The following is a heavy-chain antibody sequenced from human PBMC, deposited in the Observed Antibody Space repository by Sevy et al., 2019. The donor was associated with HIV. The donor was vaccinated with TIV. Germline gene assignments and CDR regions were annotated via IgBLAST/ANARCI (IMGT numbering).Heavy chain of an antibody. Sequence: ASVKVPSKASGGTFSSYAISWVRQAPGQGLEWMGGIIPIFGTANYAQKFQGRVTITADESTSTAYMELSSLRSEDTAVYYCARVARDGYNLGLFDYWGQGTLVTVSS. D-gene: IGHD5-12*01. CDR1: GGTFSSYA. CDR3: ARVARDGYNLGLFDY. J-gene: IGHJ4*02. V-gene: IGHV1-69*13. CDR2: IIPIFGTA.